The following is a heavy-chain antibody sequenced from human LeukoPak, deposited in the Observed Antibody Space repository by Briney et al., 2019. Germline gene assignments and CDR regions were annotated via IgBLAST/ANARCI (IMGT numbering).Heavy chain of an antibody. D-gene: IGHD6-6*01. V-gene: IGHV1-2*02. Sequence: ASVKVSCKASGYTFTGYYMHWVRQAPGQGLEWMGWINPNSGGTNYAQKFQGRVTMTRDTSISTAYMELSRLRSDDTAVYYCARLWMRPYSRSSPYHFDYWGQGTLVTVSS. CDR3: ARLWMRPYSRSSPYHFDY. CDR1: GYTFTGYY. J-gene: IGHJ4*02. CDR2: INPNSGGT.